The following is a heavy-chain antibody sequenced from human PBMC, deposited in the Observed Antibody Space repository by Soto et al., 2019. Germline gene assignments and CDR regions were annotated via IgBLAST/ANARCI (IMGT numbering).Heavy chain of an antibody. CDR1: GVSFNNNG. V-gene: IGHV1-69*01. CDR3: ARVLYYASGSYSPYDLDV. D-gene: IGHD3-10*01. J-gene: IGHJ6*02. CDR2: VSPPFRTS. Sequence: QVQLGQSGAAVQKPGSSVKVYCTTYGVSFNNNGIGWVLQAPGHGLEWMGGVSPPFRTSNYARKFQVRISITAEASTGTVNMEQSHLTSEDTAPHYCARVLYYASGSYSPYDLDVWGQGTPVTVSS.